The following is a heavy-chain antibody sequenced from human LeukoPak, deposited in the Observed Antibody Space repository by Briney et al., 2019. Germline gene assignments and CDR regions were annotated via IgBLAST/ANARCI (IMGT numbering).Heavy chain of an antibody. J-gene: IGHJ4*02. CDR1: GGSISSSSYY. Sequence: PSETLSLTCTVSGGSISSSSYYWGWIRQPPGRGLEWIGSIYYSGSTYYNPSLKSRVTISVDTSKNQFSLKLSSVTAADTAVYYCARRGRGSGWVDYWGQGTLVTVSS. CDR2: IYYSGST. CDR3: ARRGRGSGWVDY. D-gene: IGHD6-19*01. V-gene: IGHV4-39*01.